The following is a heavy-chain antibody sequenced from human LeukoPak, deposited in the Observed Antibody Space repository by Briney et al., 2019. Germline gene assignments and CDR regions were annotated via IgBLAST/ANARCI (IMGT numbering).Heavy chain of an antibody. CDR1: GFTFSSYA. D-gene: IGHD6-19*01. V-gene: IGHV3-23*01. CDR3: ARDLAVAGRTTDY. Sequence: GGSLRLSCAASGFTFSSYAMNWVRQAPGKGLEWVSTITGYSVSTYYADSVKGRFTISRDNSKNTLYLQMNSLRAEDTAVYYCARDLAVAGRTTDYWGQGTLVTVSS. CDR2: ITGYSVST. J-gene: IGHJ4*02.